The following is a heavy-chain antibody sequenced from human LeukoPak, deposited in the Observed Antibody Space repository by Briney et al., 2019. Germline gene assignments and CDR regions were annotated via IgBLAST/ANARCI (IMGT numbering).Heavy chain of an antibody. Sequence: SETLSLTCAVSGDSITNRNWWNWVRQPPGKGLEWIGEISHSGSTNYNPSLKSRVTTSVDKSKNEFSLNLSSVTAADTAVYYCARDSPAYCSGGNCYNWYFDLWGRGTLVSVSS. CDR1: GDSITNRNW. D-gene: IGHD2-15*01. CDR3: ARDSPAYCSGGNCYNWYFDL. J-gene: IGHJ2*01. CDR2: ISHSGST. V-gene: IGHV4-4*02.